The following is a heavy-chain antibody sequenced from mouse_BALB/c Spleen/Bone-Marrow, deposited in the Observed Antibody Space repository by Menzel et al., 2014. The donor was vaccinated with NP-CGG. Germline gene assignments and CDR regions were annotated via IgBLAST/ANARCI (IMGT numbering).Heavy chain of an antibody. Sequence: QVQLKHSGPGLVAPSQSLSITCTVSGFSLTSYGVHWVRQPPGKGLEWLGVIWAGGSTNYNSALMSRLSISKDNSKSQVFLKMNSLQTDDTAMYYCAGFYGSPLYWYFDVWGAGTTVTVSS. CDR1: GFSLTSYG. D-gene: IGHD1-1*01. CDR3: AGFYGSPLYWYFDV. CDR2: IWAGGST. J-gene: IGHJ1*01. V-gene: IGHV2-9*02.